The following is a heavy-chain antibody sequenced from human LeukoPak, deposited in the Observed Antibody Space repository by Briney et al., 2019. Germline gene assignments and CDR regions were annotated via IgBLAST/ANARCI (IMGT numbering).Heavy chain of an antibody. CDR3: ARDQYYYDSSGYHRIDY. D-gene: IGHD3-22*01. Sequence: PSETLSLTCTVSGGSLSSYYWSWIRQSAGKGLEWIGRIHTSGSTNYNPSLKSRVTMSVDTSKNQFSLKLSSVTAADTAVYYCARDQYYYDSSGYHRIDYWGQGTLVTVSS. J-gene: IGHJ4*02. V-gene: IGHV4-4*07. CDR2: IHTSGST. CDR1: GGSLSSYY.